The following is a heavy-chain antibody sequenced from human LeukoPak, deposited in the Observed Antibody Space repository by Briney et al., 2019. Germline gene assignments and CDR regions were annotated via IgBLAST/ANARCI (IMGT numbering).Heavy chain of an antibody. J-gene: IGHJ6*03. D-gene: IGHD3-10*01. CDR2: IYYSGST. V-gene: IGHV4-59*01. Sequence: PSETLSLTCTVSGGSISSYYWSWIRQPSGKGLEWIGYIYYSGSTNYNPSLKSRVTISVDTSKNQFSLKLSSVTAADTAVYYCARESYYGSGSYYSYYYYYYMDVWGKGTTVTISS. CDR3: ARESYYGSGSYYSYYYYYYMDV. CDR1: GGSISSYY.